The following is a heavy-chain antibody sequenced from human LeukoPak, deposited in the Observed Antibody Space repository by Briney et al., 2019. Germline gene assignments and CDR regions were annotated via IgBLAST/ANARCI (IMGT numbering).Heavy chain of an antibody. J-gene: IGHJ4*02. CDR3: ESWVPPFDY. CDR2: IYSGGGT. Sequence: GGSLRLSCAASGFTVNDNQMNWVRQAPGKGPEWVSVIYSGGGTFYADSVKGRFTISRDNSKNTLYLQMNSLRPEDTAVYYCESWVPPFDYWGQGILVIVSS. D-gene: IGHD1-1*01. CDR1: GFTVNDNQ. V-gene: IGHV3-66*01.